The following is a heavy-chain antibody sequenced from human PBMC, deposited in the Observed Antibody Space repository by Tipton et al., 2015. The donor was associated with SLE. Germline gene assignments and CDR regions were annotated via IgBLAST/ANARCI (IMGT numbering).Heavy chain of an antibody. Sequence: GSLRLSCAASGFTVSSNSMSWVRQAPGKGLEWVSVIYSGGNTYYADSVKGRFTISRHNSKNTVYLQMNSLRPEDTAVYYCARALGLYGDFDYWGQGTLVTVSS. CDR2: IYSGGNT. D-gene: IGHD3-16*01. CDR3: ARALGLYGDFDY. J-gene: IGHJ4*02. V-gene: IGHV3-53*04. CDR1: GFTVSSNS.